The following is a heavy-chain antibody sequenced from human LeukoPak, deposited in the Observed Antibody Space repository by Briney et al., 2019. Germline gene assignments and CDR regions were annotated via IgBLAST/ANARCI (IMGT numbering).Heavy chain of an antibody. V-gene: IGHV3-13*01. CDR2: INTAGDT. D-gene: IGHD6-19*01. CDR3: ARETPVAGINSDFYGMDV. CDR1: GFTFSNYG. J-gene: IGHJ6*02. Sequence: GGSLRLSCAASGFTFSNYGMHWVRQVTGKGLEWVSAINTAGDTYYPGSVKGRFSISRENDKNSLYLQMYTLTAEDTAVYYCARETPVAGINSDFYGMDVWGHGTTVTVSS.